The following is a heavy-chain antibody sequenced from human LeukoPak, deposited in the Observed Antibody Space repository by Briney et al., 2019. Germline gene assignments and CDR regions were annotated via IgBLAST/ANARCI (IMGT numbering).Heavy chain of an antibody. CDR2: IKSKTDGGTT. CDR1: GFTFSNAW. CDR3: ARGKGKSRIVDY. J-gene: IGHJ4*02. V-gene: IGHV3-15*01. D-gene: IGHD2-15*01. Sequence: RGSLRLSCAASGFTFSNAWMSWVRQAPGKGLEWVGRIKSKTDGGTTDYADSVKGRFTISSENSKNTLYLQMNSLRVEDTAVYFCARGKGKSRIVDYWGQGTLVTVSS.